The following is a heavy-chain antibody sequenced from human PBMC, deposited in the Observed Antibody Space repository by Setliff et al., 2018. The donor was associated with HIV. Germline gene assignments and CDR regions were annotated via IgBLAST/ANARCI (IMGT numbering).Heavy chain of an antibody. CDR2: IFSGDSTT. CDR3: ARDRLESLWFGDLNYMDV. Sequence: GGSLRLSCAASGFTFSNFAMSWVRQAPGKGLEWVSVIFSGDSTTHYAGSVMGRFTISRDNSENMLYLQISSLRAEDTAVYYCARDRLESLWFGDLNYMDVWGKGTTVTVSS. V-gene: IGHV3-23*03. D-gene: IGHD3-10*01. J-gene: IGHJ6*03. CDR1: GFTFSNFA.